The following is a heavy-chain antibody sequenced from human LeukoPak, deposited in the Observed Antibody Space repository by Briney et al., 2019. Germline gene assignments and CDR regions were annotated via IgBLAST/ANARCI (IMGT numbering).Heavy chain of an antibody. D-gene: IGHD2-21*02. CDR2: ISSSSSYI. CDR1: GFTFSSYS. Sequence: PGGSLRLSCAASGFTFSSYSMNWVRQAPGKGLEWVSSISSSSSYIYYADSVKGRLTIARHNAKNSLYLQMNSMRAVDTAVYYCARDVGLVVVTAIDAFDIWGQGTMVTVSS. V-gene: IGHV3-21*01. J-gene: IGHJ3*02. CDR3: ARDVGLVVVTAIDAFDI.